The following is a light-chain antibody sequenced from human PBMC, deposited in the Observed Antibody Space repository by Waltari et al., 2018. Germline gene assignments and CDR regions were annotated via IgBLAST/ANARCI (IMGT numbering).Light chain of an antibody. J-gene: IGKJ2*01. CDR1: QSISNY. CDR3: QQSYSTLYT. V-gene: IGKV1-39*01. Sequence: DIQMTQSPSSLSASVGDRVPITCRASQSISNYLSWYHQKPGKAPKLLIYAASNLHSGVPSRFSGSGSGTDFTLTISSLQPEDSATYYCQQSYSTLYTFGQGTKLEIK. CDR2: AAS.